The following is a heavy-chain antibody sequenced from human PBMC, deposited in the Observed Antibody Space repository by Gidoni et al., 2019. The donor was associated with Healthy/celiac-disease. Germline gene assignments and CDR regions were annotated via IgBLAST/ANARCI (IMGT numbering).Heavy chain of an antibody. V-gene: IGHV3-30*18. CDR2: IAYDGSNK. J-gene: IGHJ4*02. CDR3: AKDTFSGYEGYLFDY. D-gene: IGHD5-12*01. CDR1: GFTFRRYG. Sequence: QVQLVESGGGGVQPGRSLRLSCAASGFTFRRYGMHWVRQAPGKGLEWVAVIAYDGSNKYYADSVKGRFTISRDNSKNTLYLQMNSLRAEDTAVYYCAKDTFSGYEGYLFDYWGQGTLVTVSS.